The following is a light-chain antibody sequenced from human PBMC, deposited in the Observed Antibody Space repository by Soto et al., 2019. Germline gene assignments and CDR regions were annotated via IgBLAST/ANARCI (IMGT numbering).Light chain of an antibody. V-gene: IGLV2-14*01. CDR3: SSYTSGSTLKV. Sequence: QSALTQPASVSGSPGQSITISCTGTSSDVGGYNYVSWYQQHPGKAPKLMIYDVSNRPSGISNRFSGSKSGYTASLTISGLQAEDEADYYCSSYTSGSTLKVFGTGTKATAL. CDR1: SSDVGGYNY. J-gene: IGLJ1*01. CDR2: DVS.